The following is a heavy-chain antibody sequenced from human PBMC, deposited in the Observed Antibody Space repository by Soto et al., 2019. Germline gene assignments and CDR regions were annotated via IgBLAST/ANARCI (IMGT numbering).Heavy chain of an antibody. CDR2: IWKDGSNE. D-gene: IGHD7-27*01. V-gene: IGHV3-33*01. Sequence: QVQLVESGGGVVQPGRSLRISCAASGFTFSRNGMHWVRQAPGKGLEWVAVIWKDGSNEGYADSVKGRFTISRDNSKNTLYLQMNSLRAEDTAVYYCARDGIKWGCDYWGQGTLVTVSS. CDR3: ARDGIKWGCDY. J-gene: IGHJ4*02. CDR1: GFTFSRNG.